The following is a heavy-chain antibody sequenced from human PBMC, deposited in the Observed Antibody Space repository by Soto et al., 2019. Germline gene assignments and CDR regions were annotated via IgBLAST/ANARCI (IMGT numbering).Heavy chain of an antibody. CDR2: ISAYNGNT. J-gene: IGHJ4*02. CDR3: ARAYHYYDSSGYYDY. D-gene: IGHD3-22*01. V-gene: IGHV1-18*01. CDR1: GYTFTSYG. Sequence: ASEKVSCKASGYTFTSYGISWVRQAPGQGLEWMGWISAYNGNTNYAQKLQGRVTMTTDTSTSTAYMELRSLRSDDTAVYYCARAYHYYDSSGYYDYWGQGTLVTVSS.